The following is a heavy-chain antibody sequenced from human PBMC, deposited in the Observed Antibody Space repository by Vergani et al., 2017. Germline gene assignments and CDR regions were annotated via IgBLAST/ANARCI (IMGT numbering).Heavy chain of an antibody. D-gene: IGHD2-21*02. CDR3: ARHRGDNDRGGMDV. Sequence: QVQLQESGPGLVKPSETLSLTCAVSGYSISSTYYWGWIRQPPGKGLEWIGSIYHSGSTYNNPSLKSRVTISVDTSKNQFSLKLSSVPAADTAVYYCARHRGDNDRGGMDVWGQGTTVTVSS. J-gene: IGHJ6*02. V-gene: IGHV4-38-2*01. CDR1: GYSISSTYY. CDR2: IYHSGST.